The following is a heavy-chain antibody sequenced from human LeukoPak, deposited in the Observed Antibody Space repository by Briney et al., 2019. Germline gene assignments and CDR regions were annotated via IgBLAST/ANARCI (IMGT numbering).Heavy chain of an antibody. Sequence: GGSLRLSCAASGLTFSNYGMTWVRQAPGKGLEWVSVISGYSSVIYYAAFVRGRFTISRDNSKNTVYLQMNSLRADDTAVYYCAKDQGIGNTGSLRGAFDIWGQGTMVTISS. CDR2: ISGYSSVI. CDR3: AKDQGIGNTGSLRGAFDI. D-gene: IGHD1-26*01. V-gene: IGHV3-23*01. CDR1: GLTFSNYG. J-gene: IGHJ3*02.